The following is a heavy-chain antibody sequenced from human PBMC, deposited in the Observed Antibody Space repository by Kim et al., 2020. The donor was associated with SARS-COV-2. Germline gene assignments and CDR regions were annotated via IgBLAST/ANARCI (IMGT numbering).Heavy chain of an antibody. D-gene: IGHD3-3*01. Sequence: ASVKVSCKASGYTFTGYYMHWVRQAPGQGLEWMGWINPNSGGTNYAQKFQGRVTMTRDTSISTAYMELSRLRSDDTAVYYCAAYDFWSGYQAYWGQGTLVTVSS. CDR2: INPNSGGT. V-gene: IGHV1-2*02. CDR3: AAYDFWSGYQAY. CDR1: GYTFTGYY. J-gene: IGHJ4*02.